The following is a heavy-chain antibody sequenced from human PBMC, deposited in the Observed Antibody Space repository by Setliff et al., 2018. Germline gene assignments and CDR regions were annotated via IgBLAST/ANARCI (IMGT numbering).Heavy chain of an antibody. D-gene: IGHD2-15*01. J-gene: IGHJ6*02. Sequence: GGSLRLSCGASGFSISDYWMNWVRQAPGKGLEWVANIKRDGSETYYMDSVRGRFVISGDNAKNSLYLQMRSLRVEDTALYYCASATLQRKFQSPRGLDVWGQGTTVTVSS. CDR2: IKRDGSET. V-gene: IGHV3-7*01. CDR3: ASATLQRKFQSPRGLDV. CDR1: GFSISDYW.